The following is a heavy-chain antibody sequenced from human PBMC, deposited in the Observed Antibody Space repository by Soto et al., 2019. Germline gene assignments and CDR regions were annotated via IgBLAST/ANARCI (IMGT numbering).Heavy chain of an antibody. CDR2: IYYSGST. J-gene: IGHJ4*02. V-gene: IGHV4-31*03. CDR3: ARAGVRGVIMLDY. Sequence: PSETLSLTCTVSGGSISSGGYYWSWIRQHPGKGLEWIGYIYYSGSTYYNPSLKSRVTISVDTSKNQFSLKLSSVTAADTAVYYCARAGVRGVIMLDYWGQGTLVTVSS. D-gene: IGHD3-10*01. CDR1: GGSISSGGYY.